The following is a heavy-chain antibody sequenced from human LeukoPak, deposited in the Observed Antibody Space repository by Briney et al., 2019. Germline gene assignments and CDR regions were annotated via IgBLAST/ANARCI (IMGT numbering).Heavy chain of an antibody. CDR3: SHIYSSALVGLGY. CDR1: GFTFTTAW. CDR2: IKTKTDGETT. J-gene: IGHJ4*02. V-gene: IGHV3-15*01. Sequence: GGSLRLSCAASGFTFTTAWMYWVRQAPGKGLEWVGRIKTKTDGETTDYAAPVKGRFTISRDDSKNTPYLQMNSLKTDDTAVYYCSHIYSSALVGLGYWGQGTLVAVSS. D-gene: IGHD1-26*01.